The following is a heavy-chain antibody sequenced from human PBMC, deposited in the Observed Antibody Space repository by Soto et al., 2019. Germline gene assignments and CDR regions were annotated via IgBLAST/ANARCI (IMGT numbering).Heavy chain of an antibody. D-gene: IGHD3-22*01. CDR3: AGYYYDSSGYYRPFDY. V-gene: IGHV1-69*01. CDR1: GGTFSSYA. J-gene: IGHJ4*02. Sequence: QVQLVQSGAEVKKPGSSVKVSCKASGGTFSSYAISWVRQAPGQGLEWMGGIIPIFGTANYAQKFQGRVTITADESTSTAYMELSSLRSEDTAVYYCAGYYYDSSGYYRPFDYWGQGTLVTVSS. CDR2: IIPIFGTA.